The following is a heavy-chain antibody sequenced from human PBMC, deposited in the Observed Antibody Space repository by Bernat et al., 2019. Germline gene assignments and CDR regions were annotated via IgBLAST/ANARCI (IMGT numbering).Heavy chain of an antibody. V-gene: IGHV3-53*04. J-gene: IGHJ4*02. D-gene: IGHD2-15*01. CDR2: IYSGGNT. CDR1: GFTVSSNY. CDR3: ARGDCSGGSCYSLYY. Sequence: VQLVESGGGVVQPGRSLRLSCAASGFTVSSNYMSWVRQAPGKGLEWVSVIYSGGNTYYADSVKGRFTISRDNSKNTLYLQMNSLRAEDTAVYYCARGDCSGGSCYSLYYWGQGTLVTVSS.